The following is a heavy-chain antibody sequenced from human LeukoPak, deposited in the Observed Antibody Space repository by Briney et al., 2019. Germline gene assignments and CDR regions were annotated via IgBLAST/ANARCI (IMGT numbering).Heavy chain of an antibody. Sequence: SETLSLTCTVSGGSISSYYWSWIRQPAGKGLEWIGRIYTSGSTNYNPSLKSRVTMSVDTSKNQFSLKLSSVTAADTAVYYCARRCNYYDSSGYYSPYYFDYWGQGTLVTVSS. V-gene: IGHV4-4*07. J-gene: IGHJ4*02. CDR2: IYTSGST. CDR3: ARRCNYYDSSGYYSPYYFDY. CDR1: GGSISSYY. D-gene: IGHD3-22*01.